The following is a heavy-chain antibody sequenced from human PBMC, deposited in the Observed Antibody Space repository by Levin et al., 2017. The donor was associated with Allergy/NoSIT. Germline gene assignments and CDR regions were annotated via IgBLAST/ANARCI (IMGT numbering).Heavy chain of an antibody. D-gene: IGHD3-16*01. CDR1: GFTFSNSA. CDR3: AKEGLGERSTF. CDR2: ISSISGST. J-gene: IGHJ4*02. V-gene: IGHV3-23*01. Sequence: GGSLRLSCAASGFTFSNSAMSWVRQAPGKGLEWVASISSISGSTLYADSVKGRFTISRDNSKNTLFLQMNTLRAEDAAVYHCAKEGLGERSTFWGQGTLVTLSS.